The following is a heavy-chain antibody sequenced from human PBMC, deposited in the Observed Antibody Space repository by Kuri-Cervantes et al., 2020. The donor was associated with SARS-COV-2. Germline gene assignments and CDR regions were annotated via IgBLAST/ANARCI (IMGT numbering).Heavy chain of an antibody. Sequence: ETLSLTCAASGFTFSDYYMNWVRQAPGKGLEWVSSISSSSTIYYADSVKGRFTISRDNAKNPLYLQMNSLRAEDTAVYYCARGLYDSSGYYSPHVFDYWGQGTLVTVSS. V-gene: IGHV3-69-1*01. J-gene: IGHJ4*02. CDR1: GFTFSDYY. CDR2: ISSSSTI. D-gene: IGHD3-22*01. CDR3: ARGLYDSSGYYSPHVFDY.